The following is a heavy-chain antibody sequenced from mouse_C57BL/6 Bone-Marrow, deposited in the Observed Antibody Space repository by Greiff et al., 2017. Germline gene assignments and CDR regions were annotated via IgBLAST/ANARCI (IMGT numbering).Heavy chain of an antibody. CDR3: ARPYYSNYWYFDV. D-gene: IGHD2-5*01. CDR2: IYPGSGST. V-gene: IGHV1-55*01. J-gene: IGHJ1*03. CDR1: GYTFTSYW. Sequence: QVQLKQPGAELVKPGASVKMSCKASGYTFTSYWITWVKQRPGQGLEWIGDIYPGSGSTNYNEKFKSKATLTVDTSASTAYMQLSSLTSEDSAVDYCARPYYSNYWYFDVWGTGTTVTVSS.